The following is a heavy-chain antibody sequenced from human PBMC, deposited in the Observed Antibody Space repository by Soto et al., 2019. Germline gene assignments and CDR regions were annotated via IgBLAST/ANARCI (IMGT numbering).Heavy chain of an antibody. V-gene: IGHV4-59*08. J-gene: IGHJ1*01. CDR2: IYYSGST. CDR3: ARHSGYGQQPEYFQN. D-gene: IGHD6-13*01. Sequence: SETLSLTCTVSGGSISSYYWSWIRQPPGKGLEWIGNIYYSGSTNYNPSLKSRVTISVDTSKNKFSLKLSSVTAADTAVYYCARHSGYGQQPEYFQNWGQGTLVTVSS. CDR1: GGSISSYY.